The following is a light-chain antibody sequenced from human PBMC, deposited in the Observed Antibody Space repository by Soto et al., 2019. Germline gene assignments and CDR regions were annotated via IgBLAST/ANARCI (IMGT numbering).Light chain of an antibody. CDR3: SLYTSTSFWV. Sequence: QSALTQPPSVSGSPGQSVTISCTGTSSDVGNYNRVSWYQQPPGTAPKLMIYEVNNRPSGVPDRFSGSKSGNTASLTISGLQAEDEADYYCSLYTSTSFWVFGGGTQLTVL. CDR1: SSDVGNYNR. J-gene: IGLJ3*02. V-gene: IGLV2-18*01. CDR2: EVN.